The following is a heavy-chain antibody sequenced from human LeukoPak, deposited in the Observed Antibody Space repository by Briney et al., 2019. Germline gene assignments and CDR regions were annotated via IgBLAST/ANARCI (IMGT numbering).Heavy chain of an antibody. Sequence: PGGSLRLSCAASGFTFSSYAMSWVRQAPGKGLEWVSAISGSGGSTYYADSVKGRFTISRDNSKNTLYLQMSSLRAEDTAVYYCAKVREGYCSGGSCYPGAFDIWGQGTMVTVSS. D-gene: IGHD2-15*01. CDR3: AKVREGYCSGGSCYPGAFDI. V-gene: IGHV3-23*01. J-gene: IGHJ3*02. CDR1: GFTFSSYA. CDR2: ISGSGGST.